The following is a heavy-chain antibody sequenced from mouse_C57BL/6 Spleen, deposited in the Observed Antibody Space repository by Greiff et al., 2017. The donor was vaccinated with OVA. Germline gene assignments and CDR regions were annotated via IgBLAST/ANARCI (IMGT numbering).Heavy chain of an antibody. D-gene: IGHD2-3*01. CDR3: ARSWLLDEDYFDY. CDR1: GYTFTSYW. J-gene: IGHJ2*01. V-gene: IGHV1-55*01. Sequence: VQLQQPGAELVKPGASVKMSCKASGYTFTSYWITWVKQRPGQGLEWIGDIYPGSGSTNYNEKFKSTATLTVDTSSSTAYMQLRSVTSEDSAVYYCARSWLLDEDYFDYWGQGTTLTVSS. CDR2: IYPGSGST.